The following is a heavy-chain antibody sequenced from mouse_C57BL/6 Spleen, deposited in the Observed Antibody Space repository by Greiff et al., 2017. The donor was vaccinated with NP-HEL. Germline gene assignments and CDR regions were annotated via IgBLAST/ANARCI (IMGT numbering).Heavy chain of an antibody. CDR3: ACIWDASWFAY. D-gene: IGHD4-1*01. Sequence: EVKLVESGGGLVKPGGSLKLSCAASGFTFSDYGMHWVRQAPEKGLEWVAYISSGSSTIYYADTVKGRFTISRDNAKNTLFLQMTSLRSEDTAMYYCACIWDASWFAYWGQGTLVTVSA. J-gene: IGHJ3*01. CDR2: ISSGSSTI. V-gene: IGHV5-17*01. CDR1: GFTFSDYG.